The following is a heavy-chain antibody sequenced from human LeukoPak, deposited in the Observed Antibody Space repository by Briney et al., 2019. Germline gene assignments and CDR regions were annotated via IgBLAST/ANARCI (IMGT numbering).Heavy chain of an antibody. V-gene: IGHV3-30*03. CDR3: ARDLYNWNDVSGSAFDI. CDR1: GFTFSSFG. CDR2: ISHDGSNK. D-gene: IGHD1-20*01. J-gene: IGHJ3*02. Sequence: GGSLRLSCTASGFTFSSFGMHWVRQAPGKGLEWVSIISHDGSNKYYADSVKGRFTISRDNSKNTLYLQMNSLRVEDTAVYYCARDLYNWNDVSGSAFDIWGEGTMVTVSS.